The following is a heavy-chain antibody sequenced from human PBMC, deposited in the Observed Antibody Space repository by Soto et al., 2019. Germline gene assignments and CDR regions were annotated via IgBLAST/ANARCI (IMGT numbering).Heavy chain of an antibody. Sequence: QVQLQESGPGLVKPSQTLSLTCTVSGGSISSGDYYWSWIRQHPGKGLEWIGYIYYSGSTYYNPSLKSRVDISVETAKNQFSLKLRSMTAADTAVYYCAREHDYANDCWGQGTLVTVSS. D-gene: IGHD4-17*01. CDR2: IYYSGST. V-gene: IGHV4-31*03. CDR3: AREHDYANDC. CDR1: GGSISSGDYY. J-gene: IGHJ4*02.